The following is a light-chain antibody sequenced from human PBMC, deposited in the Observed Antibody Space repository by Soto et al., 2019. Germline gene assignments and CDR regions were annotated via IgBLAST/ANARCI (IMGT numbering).Light chain of an antibody. CDR2: DTS. V-gene: IGKV3-15*01. J-gene: IGKJ5*01. Sequence: EIVLTQSPDTLSLSPGQRATLSCRASQYVSSNLAWYQQKPGQAPRLLIYDTSTRATGIPARFSGSGSGTEFTLTISSLQSEDFAVYYCQQYSNWPPITFGQGTRLEIK. CDR1: QYVSSN. CDR3: QQYSNWPPIT.